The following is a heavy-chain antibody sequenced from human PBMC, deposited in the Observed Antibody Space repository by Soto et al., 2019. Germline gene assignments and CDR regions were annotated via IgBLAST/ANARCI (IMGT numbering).Heavy chain of an antibody. J-gene: IGHJ6*02. Sequence: GGSLRLSCAASGFTVSSNYMTWVRQAPGKGLEWVSVIYSDGTTYYADSVKGRFTISRDNSKNTLYLQMNSLRAEDTAVYYCARDRYSKSDYKDGMDVWGQGTTVTVSS. CDR2: IYSDGTT. V-gene: IGHV3-53*01. D-gene: IGHD6-13*01. CDR1: GFTVSSNY. CDR3: ARDRYSKSDYKDGMDV.